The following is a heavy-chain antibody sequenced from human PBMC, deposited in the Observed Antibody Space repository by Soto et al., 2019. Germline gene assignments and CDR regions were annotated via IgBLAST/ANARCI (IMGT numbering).Heavy chain of an antibody. V-gene: IGHV3-23*01. Sequence: EEQLLESGGRLVQPGGSLRLSCAASGFTFSNYAITWVRQAPGKGLEWDSGISGSGDRTYYADSVKGRFTISRDNSKNTLYLQMNSLRAEDTAVYYCANLPTIFGVVTAAYWGQGTLVTVSS. D-gene: IGHD3-3*01. CDR1: GFTFSNYA. J-gene: IGHJ4*02. CDR3: ANLPTIFGVVTAAY. CDR2: ISGSGDRT.